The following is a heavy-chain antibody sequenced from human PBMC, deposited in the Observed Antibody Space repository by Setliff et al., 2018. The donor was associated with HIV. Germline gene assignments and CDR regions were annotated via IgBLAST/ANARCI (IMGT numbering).Heavy chain of an antibody. CDR2: INHSGDT. CDR1: GGSFSGYY. V-gene: IGHV4-34*01. Sequence: PSETLSLTCAVYGGSFSGYYWSWIRQPPGKGLEWIGEINHSGDTNYNPSLKSRVTISVDTSKNQFSLNLNSVTAADTAVYYCARLGAEDFSDYDWVDYWGQGTLVTVS. CDR3: ARLGAEDFSDYDWVDY. J-gene: IGHJ4*02. D-gene: IGHD5-12*01.